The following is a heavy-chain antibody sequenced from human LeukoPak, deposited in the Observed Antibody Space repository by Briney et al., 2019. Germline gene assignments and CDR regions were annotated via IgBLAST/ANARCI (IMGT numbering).Heavy chain of an antibody. CDR2: IYYSGST. V-gene: IGHV4-59*01. J-gene: IGHJ4*02. D-gene: IGHD6-19*01. CDR1: GGSISSYY. Sequence: PSETLSLTCTVSGGSISSYYWSWIRQPPGKGLEWIGYIYYSGSTNYNPSLKSRVTISVDTSKNQFSLKLSSVTAADTAVYYCASIAVAGTWGFDYWGQGTLVTVS. CDR3: ASIAVAGTWGFDY.